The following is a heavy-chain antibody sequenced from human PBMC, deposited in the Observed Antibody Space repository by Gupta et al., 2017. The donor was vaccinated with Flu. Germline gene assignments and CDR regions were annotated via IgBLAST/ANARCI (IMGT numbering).Heavy chain of an antibody. V-gene: IGHV4-39*01. J-gene: IGHJ3*01. CDR3: ARRVVVAAAEDFFDV. Sequence: QLQLQESGPGLVKPSETLSLTCTVSGGSISSGSYFWGWIRQSPGKGLEYIGSIFYSGSTYYNPSLKSRVTISVDTAKNQFSLKLISVTAADTAVYYCARRVVVAAAEDFFDVWGQGTMVIVSS. CDR2: IFYSGST. CDR1: GGSISSGSYF. D-gene: IGHD6-13*01.